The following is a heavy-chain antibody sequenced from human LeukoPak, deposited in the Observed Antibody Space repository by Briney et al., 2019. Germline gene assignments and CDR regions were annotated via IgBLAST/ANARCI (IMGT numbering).Heavy chain of an antibody. Sequence: TGGSLRLSCAASGFTLSNYPMGWVRQAPLKGLEWLSAIGEEKSGSWTKSADSVKGRFTISRDNSENTLYLQMNSLRAEDTAVYYCAKGQRSEMRIAVAGTFLGYWGQGTLVTVSS. V-gene: IGHV3-23*01. CDR3: AKGQRSEMRIAVAGTFLGY. D-gene: IGHD6-19*01. CDR1: GFTLSNYP. CDR2: IGEEKSGSWT. J-gene: IGHJ4*02.